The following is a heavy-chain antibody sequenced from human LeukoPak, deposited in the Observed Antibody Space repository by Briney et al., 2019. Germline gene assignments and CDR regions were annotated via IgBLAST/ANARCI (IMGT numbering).Heavy chain of an antibody. D-gene: IGHD5-12*01. V-gene: IGHV3-21*01. CDR1: GFTFSTYS. Sequence: GGSLRLSCAASGFTFSTYSMTWVRQAPGKGLEWVSSISTSSSYIYYPDSVKGRFTISRDNAKKSLYLQMNSLRTEDTAVYYCARDYFSLRAFDIWGQGTMVTVSS. J-gene: IGHJ3*02. CDR3: ARDYFSLRAFDI. CDR2: ISTSSSYI.